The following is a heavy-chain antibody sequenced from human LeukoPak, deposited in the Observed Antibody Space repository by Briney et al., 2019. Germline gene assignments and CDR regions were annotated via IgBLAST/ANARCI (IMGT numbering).Heavy chain of an antibody. D-gene: IGHD2-15*01. CDR3: AKGPAPYCSGGSCYGDY. CDR1: GFTFSSYA. V-gene: IGHV3-23*01. CDR2: ISGSGGST. J-gene: IGHJ4*02. Sequence: GGSLRLSCAASGFTFSSYAMSWVRQAPGKGLEWVSAISGSGGSTYYADSVKGRFTISRDNSKNTLYLQMSSLRAEDTAVYYCAKGPAPYCSGGSCYGDYWGQGTLVTVSS.